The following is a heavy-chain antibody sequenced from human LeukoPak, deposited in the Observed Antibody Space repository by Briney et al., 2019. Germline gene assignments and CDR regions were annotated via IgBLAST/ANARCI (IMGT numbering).Heavy chain of an antibody. CDR3: ARTNLGSGWRFDY. J-gene: IGHJ4*02. CDR2: ISSSSSHT. Sequence: GGSLRLSCGASEFAFSDFYMTWIRQAPGKGLEWVSYISSSSSHTNYADSVKGRFTISRDNAKNSLYLQMNSLRAEDTAVYYCARTNLGSGWRFDYWAREPWSPSPQ. CDR1: EFAFSDFY. V-gene: IGHV3-11*06. D-gene: IGHD6-19*01.